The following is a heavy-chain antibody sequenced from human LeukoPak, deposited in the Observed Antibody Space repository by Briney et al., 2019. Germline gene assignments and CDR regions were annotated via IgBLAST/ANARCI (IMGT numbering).Heavy chain of an antibody. CDR1: GGSISSSSYY. V-gene: IGHV4-61*05. Sequence: PSETLSLTCTVSGGSISSSSYYWNWIRQPPGKGLEWIGFIYYTGSTNYNPSLKSRVTISVDTSNNQLSLKMRSVTAADTAVYYCARQAYNSGWYGYYYGMDVWGQGTTVTVSS. J-gene: IGHJ6*02. D-gene: IGHD6-19*01. CDR2: IYYTGST. CDR3: ARQAYNSGWYGYYYGMDV.